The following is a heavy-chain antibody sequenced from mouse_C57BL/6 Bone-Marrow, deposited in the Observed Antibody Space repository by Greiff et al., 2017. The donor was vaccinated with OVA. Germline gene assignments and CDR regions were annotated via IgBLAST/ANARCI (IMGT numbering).Heavy chain of an antibody. CDR1: GYAFSSSW. Sequence: QVQLQQSGPELVKPGASVKISCKASGYAFSSSWMNWVKQRPGKGLEWIGRIYPGDGDTNYNGKFKGKATLTADKSSSTAYMQLSSLTSEDSAVYYCARAPSYYSNYYYAMDYWGQGTSVTVSS. D-gene: IGHD2-5*01. V-gene: IGHV1-82*01. J-gene: IGHJ4*01. CDR2: IYPGDGDT. CDR3: ARAPSYYSNYYYAMDY.